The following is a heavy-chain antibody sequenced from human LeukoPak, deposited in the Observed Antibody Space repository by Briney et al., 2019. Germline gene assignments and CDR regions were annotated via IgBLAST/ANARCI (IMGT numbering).Heavy chain of an antibody. J-gene: IGHJ6*03. CDR2: ISSSSSYM. CDR3: AKGAPGEVHYMDV. V-gene: IGHV3-21*01. Sequence: GGSLRLSCAASGFTFSSYSMNWVRQAPGKGLEWVSSISSSSSYMYYADSVKGRFTISRDNAKNSLYLQMNSLRAEDTAVYYCAKGAPGEVHYMDVWGKGTTVTVSS. D-gene: IGHD3-10*01. CDR1: GFTFSSYS.